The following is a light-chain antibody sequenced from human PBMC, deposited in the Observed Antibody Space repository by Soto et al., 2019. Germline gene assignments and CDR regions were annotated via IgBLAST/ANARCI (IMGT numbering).Light chain of an antibody. CDR3: SSYTSSSTLV. Sequence: QSALTQPASVSGSPGQPITISCTGTSSDVGAYNYVSWYQQLPGKAPKLMIYEVSNRPSGVSSRFSGSKSGNTASLTISGLQAEDEADYYCSSYTSSSTLVFGGGTQLTVL. CDR1: SSDVGAYNY. CDR2: EVS. V-gene: IGLV2-14*01. J-gene: IGLJ3*02.